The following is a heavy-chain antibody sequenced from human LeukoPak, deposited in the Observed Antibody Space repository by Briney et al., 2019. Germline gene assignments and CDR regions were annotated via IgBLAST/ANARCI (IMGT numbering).Heavy chain of an antibody. CDR2: ISGSGGST. Sequence: GGSLRLSCAASGFTFSSYAMSWVRQAPGKGLEWVSAISGSGGSTYYADSVKGRFTISRDNSKNTLYLQMNSLRAEDTAVYYCARDRVGGLRYFEPHKNYGMDVWGQGTTVTVSS. V-gene: IGHV3-23*01. J-gene: IGHJ6*02. CDR1: GFTFSSYA. CDR3: ARDRVGGLRYFEPHKNYGMDV. D-gene: IGHD3-9*01.